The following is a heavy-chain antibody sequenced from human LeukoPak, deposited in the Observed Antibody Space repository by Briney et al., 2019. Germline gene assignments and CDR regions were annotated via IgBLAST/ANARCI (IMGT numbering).Heavy chain of an antibody. CDR2: MSPNSGDT. V-gene: IGHV1-8*01. D-gene: IGHD2/OR15-2a*01. CDR3: ARENEDFWASAFDI. CDR1: GYTFTSYD. Sequence: ASVKVSCKASGYTFTSYDFNWVRQATGQRPEWMGWMSPNSGDTGYAQKFQDRVTMTRNTSISTAYMELSSLRSDDTAVYYCARENEDFWASAFDIWGQGTMVTVSS. J-gene: IGHJ3*02.